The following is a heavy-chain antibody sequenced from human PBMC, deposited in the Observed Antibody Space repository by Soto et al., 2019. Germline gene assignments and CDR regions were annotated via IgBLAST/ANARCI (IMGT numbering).Heavy chain of an antibody. V-gene: IGHV3-11*01. D-gene: IGHD3-16*01. CDR2: ISSSGSTI. CDR3: ARGTYGITPFRIIVTFEGGPQWFDP. Sequence: QVQLVESGGGLVKPGGSLRLSCAASGFTFSDYYMSWIRQAPGKGLEWVSYISSSGSTIYYADSGKGRFTISRDNDKNSLYLEMNSLSDEDTAVYYGARGTYGITPFRIIVTFEGGPQWFDPWGQGTLDTVSS. J-gene: IGHJ5*02. CDR1: GFTFSDYY.